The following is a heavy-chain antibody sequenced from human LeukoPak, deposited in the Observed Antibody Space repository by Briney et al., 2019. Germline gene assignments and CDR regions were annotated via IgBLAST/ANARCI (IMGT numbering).Heavy chain of an antibody. V-gene: IGHV4-4*07. Sequence: SETLSLTCTVSGGSISSYYWSWIRQPAGKGLEWIGRIYTSGSTNYNPSLKSRVTISVDTSKNQFSLKLSSVTAADTAVYYCARVWAVPDAMDYWGQGTLVTVSS. CDR1: GGSISSYY. J-gene: IGHJ4*02. D-gene: IGHD2-2*01. CDR3: ARVWAVPDAMDY. CDR2: IYTSGST.